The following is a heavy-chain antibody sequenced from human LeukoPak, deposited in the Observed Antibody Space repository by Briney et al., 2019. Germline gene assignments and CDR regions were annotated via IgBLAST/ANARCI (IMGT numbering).Heavy chain of an antibody. CDR3: AKKSYYDFWSDHYRPHFDK. CDR1: GFSFSNYA. V-gene: IGHV3-23*01. D-gene: IGHD3-3*01. CDR2: IGSSDNST. J-gene: IGHJ4*02. Sequence: TGGPLRLSCVASGFSFSNYAMSWVRQAPGKGLEWVSVIGSSDNSTYYADSVKGRFTISRDNSKNTLYLQMDSLRAEDTAVYYCAKKSYYDFWSDHYRPHFDKWGQGTLVTVSS.